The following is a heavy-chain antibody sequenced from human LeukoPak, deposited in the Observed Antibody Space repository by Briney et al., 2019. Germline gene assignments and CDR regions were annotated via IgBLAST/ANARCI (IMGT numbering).Heavy chain of an antibody. V-gene: IGHV1-8*01. CDR3: ARRSSSWYLRGNWFDP. CDR1: GYTFTSYD. CDR2: MNPNSGNT. Sequence: EASVKVSCKASGYTFTSYDINWVRQATGQGLEWMGWMNPNSGNTGYAQKFQGRVTMTRNTSISTAYMELSSLRSEDTAVYYCARRSSSWYLRGNWFDPWGQGTLVTVSS. D-gene: IGHD6-13*01. J-gene: IGHJ5*02.